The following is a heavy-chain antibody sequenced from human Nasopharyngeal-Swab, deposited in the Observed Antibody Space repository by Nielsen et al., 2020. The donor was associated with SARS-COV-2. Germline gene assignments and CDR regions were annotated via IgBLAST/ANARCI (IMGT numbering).Heavy chain of an antibody. CDR3: AKATNARYDFWGGSFDY. Sequence: GGSLRLSCAASGFTFDDYGMHWVRQAPGKGLEWVSGISWDGLTIGYADSVKGRFTISRDNAKNSLYLQMNSLRVEDMAFYYCAKATNARYDFWGGSFDYWGQGTLVTVSS. D-gene: IGHD3-3*01. V-gene: IGHV3-9*03. CDR2: ISWDGLTI. J-gene: IGHJ4*02. CDR1: GFTFDDYG.